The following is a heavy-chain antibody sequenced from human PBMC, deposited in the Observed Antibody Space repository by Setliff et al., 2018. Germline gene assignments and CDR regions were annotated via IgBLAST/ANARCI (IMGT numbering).Heavy chain of an antibody. CDR1: GFTFSSYD. J-gene: IGHJ3*02. V-gene: IGHV3-13*03. CDR3: ARVGRYLEWLFLFSVASDAFDI. Sequence: GGSLRLSCAACGFTFSSYDMHWVRQATGKGLEWVSAIGTAGDTYYPGSVKGQFTISRENAKNSLYLQMNSLRAGDTAVYYCARVGRYLEWLFLFSVASDAFDIWGQGTMVTVSS. CDR2: IGTAGDT. D-gene: IGHD3-3*01.